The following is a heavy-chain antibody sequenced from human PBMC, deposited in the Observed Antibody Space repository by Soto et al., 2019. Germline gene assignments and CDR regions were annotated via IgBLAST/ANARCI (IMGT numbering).Heavy chain of an antibody. CDR2: ISPSGGAT. V-gene: IGHV3-23*01. D-gene: IGHD1-1*01. CDR1: GFTFSKYT. J-gene: IGHJ3*02. Sequence: GGSLRLSCVVSGFTFSKYTMSWVRQAPGKGLEWVSGISPSGGATYYADSAKGRFTISRDKSKNTVYLQMNSLRAEDTALYYCAKDYRPGIGDAFDIWGQGTMATVSS. CDR3: AKDYRPGIGDAFDI.